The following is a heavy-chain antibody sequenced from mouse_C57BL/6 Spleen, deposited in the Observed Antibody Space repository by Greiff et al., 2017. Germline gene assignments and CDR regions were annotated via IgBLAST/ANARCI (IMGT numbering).Heavy chain of an antibody. D-gene: IGHD1-1*01. V-gene: IGHV5-4*01. CDR2: ISDGGSYT. CDR3: AREDYGTHFDY. Sequence: DVMLVESGGGLVKPGGSLKLSCAASGFTFSSYAMSWVRQTPEKRLEWVATISDGGSYTYYPDNVKGRFTISRDNAKNNLYLQMSHLKSEDTAMYYCAREDYGTHFDYWGQGTTLTVSS. CDR1: GFTFSSYA. J-gene: IGHJ2*01.